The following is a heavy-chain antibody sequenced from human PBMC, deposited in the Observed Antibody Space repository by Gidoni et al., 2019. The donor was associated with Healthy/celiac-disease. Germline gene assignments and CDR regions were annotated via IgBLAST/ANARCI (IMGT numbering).Heavy chain of an antibody. D-gene: IGHD4-17*01. J-gene: IGHJ4*02. CDR2: IVVGSGNT. CDR1: GFTFTSSA. V-gene: IGHV1-58*02. CDR3: AAVPSRDYGDYVVDYFDY. Sequence: QMQLVQSGPEVKKPGTSVKVSCKASGFTFTSSAMQWVRQARGQRLEWIGWIVVGSGNTNYAQKFQERVTITRDMSTSTAYMELSSLSSEDTAVYYCAAVPSRDYGDYVVDYFDYWGQGTLVTVSS.